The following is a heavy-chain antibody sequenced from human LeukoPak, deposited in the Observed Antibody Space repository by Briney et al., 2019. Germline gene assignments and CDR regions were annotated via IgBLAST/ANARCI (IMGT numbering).Heavy chain of an antibody. D-gene: IGHD3-10*01. J-gene: IGHJ5*02. CDR1: DASVTSGGFY. Sequence: PLETLSLTCSVSDASVTSGGFYWGWLRQPPGKGPEWIATIYYTGSTYYNPSLKSRVSISIDTSKNQFSLRLTSVTATDTAVYHCARHSGSGSESRPFDPWGQGTLVSVSS. CDR3: ARHSGSGSESRPFDP. V-gene: IGHV4-39*01. CDR2: IYYTGST.